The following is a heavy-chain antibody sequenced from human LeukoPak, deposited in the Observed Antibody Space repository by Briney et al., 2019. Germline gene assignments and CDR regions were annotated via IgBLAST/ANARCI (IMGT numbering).Heavy chain of an antibody. CDR1: GFTFSSYW. CDR3: AREELLGAYYYYGMDV. CDR2: IKQDGSEK. D-gene: IGHD1-26*01. J-gene: IGHJ6*02. V-gene: IGHV3-7*01. Sequence: GGSLRLSCAASGFTFSSYWMSWVRQAPGKGLEWVANIKQDGSEKYYVDSVKGRFTISRDNAKISLYLQMNSLRAEDTAVYYCAREELLGAYYYYGMDVWGQGTTVTVSS.